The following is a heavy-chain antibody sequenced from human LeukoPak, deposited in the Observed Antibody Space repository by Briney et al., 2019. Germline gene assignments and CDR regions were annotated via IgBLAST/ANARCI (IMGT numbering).Heavy chain of an antibody. J-gene: IGHJ4*02. CDR1: GGSISSYY. D-gene: IGHD5-24*01. CDR3: ARLNGYITDY. Sequence: SETLSLNCTVSGGSISSYYWSWIRQPPGKGLEWIGYVYYSGTTDYNPSLKSRVTMSVDTSQRQFSLRLSSVTNADTAVYYCARLNGYITDYWGQGTLVTVSS. CDR2: VYYSGTT. V-gene: IGHV4-59*01.